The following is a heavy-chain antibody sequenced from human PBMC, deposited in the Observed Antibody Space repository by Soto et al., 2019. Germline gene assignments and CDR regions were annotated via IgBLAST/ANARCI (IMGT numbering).Heavy chain of an antibody. CDR1: GGSVSSGSYY. CDR3: ARDYADYYYYGMDV. Sequence: SETLSLTCTVSGGSVSSGSYYWSWIRQPPGKGLEWIGYIYYSGSTNYNPSLKSRVTISVDTSKNQFSLKLSSVTAADTAVYYCARDYADYYYYGMDVWGQGTTVTVSS. D-gene: IGHD4-17*01. CDR2: IYYSGST. J-gene: IGHJ6*02. V-gene: IGHV4-61*01.